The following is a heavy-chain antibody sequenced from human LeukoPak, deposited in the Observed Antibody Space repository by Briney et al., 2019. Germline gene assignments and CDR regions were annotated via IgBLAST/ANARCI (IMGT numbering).Heavy chain of an antibody. CDR1: GFTSSGDW. V-gene: IGHV3-74*01. Sequence: GGSLMLSCAVSGFTSSGDWMHWVRQAPGKGLVWVSRSKNDGSSTSYADSVKGRFTISRDNAKNTLYLQMNSLRAEDTAVYYCARELPRIGGQTDASDIWGQGTMVTVS. CDR2: SKNDGSST. CDR3: ARELPRIGGQTDASDI. J-gene: IGHJ3*02. D-gene: IGHD3-16*01.